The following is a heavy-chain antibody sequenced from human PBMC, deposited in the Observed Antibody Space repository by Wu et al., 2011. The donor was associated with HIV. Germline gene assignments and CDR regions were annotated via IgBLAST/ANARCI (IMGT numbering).Heavy chain of an antibody. Sequence: QVHLVQSGAEVKKPGSSVKVSCQASGGTFNTYAFNWVRQAPRQGLEWMGRIIPFYGTTHYAQRFQDRVTITADKTTATAYLEVTNLKFEDTAIYFCARGVKEYQIRFDWFDPWGQGTLVTVSS. D-gene: IGHD6-6*01. CDR3: ARGVKEYQIRFDWFDP. J-gene: IGHJ5*02. CDR1: GGTFNTYA. CDR2: IIPFYGTT. V-gene: IGHV1-69*14.